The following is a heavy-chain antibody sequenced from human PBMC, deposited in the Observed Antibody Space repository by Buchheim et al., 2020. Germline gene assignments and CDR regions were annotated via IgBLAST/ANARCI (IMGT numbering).Heavy chain of an antibody. CDR2: IWSDGSKK. Sequence: QVQLVESGGGVVQPGRSLRLSCAASGFTFRNYGMHWVRQAPGKGLEWVAVIWSDGSKKYYADSVKGRFTISRDTSQNTLYLQMNSLRAEDTAVFYCARQGATQVGYGMDVWGQGTT. J-gene: IGHJ6*02. CDR3: ARQGATQVGYGMDV. CDR1: GFTFRNYG. D-gene: IGHD1-26*01. V-gene: IGHV3-33*01.